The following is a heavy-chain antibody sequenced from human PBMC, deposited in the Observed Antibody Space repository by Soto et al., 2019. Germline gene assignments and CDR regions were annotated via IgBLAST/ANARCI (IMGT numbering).Heavy chain of an antibody. CDR2: IYYSGST. J-gene: IGHJ4*02. CDR1: GGSISSGGYY. CDR3: ARDRAVAGRRYFDY. Sequence: SETLSLTCAVSGGSISSGGYYWSWIRQHPGKGLEWIGYIYYSGSTYYNPSLKSRVTISVDTSKNQFSLKLSSVTAADTAVYYCARDRAVAGRRYFDYWGQGTLVTVSS. D-gene: IGHD6-19*01. V-gene: IGHV4-31*11.